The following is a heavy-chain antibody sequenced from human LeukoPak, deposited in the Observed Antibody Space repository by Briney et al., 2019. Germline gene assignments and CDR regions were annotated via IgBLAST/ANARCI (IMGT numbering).Heavy chain of an antibody. CDR1: GGSFSGYY. CDR3: ARRYAGYSGGWYGFDY. D-gene: IGHD6-19*01. CDR2: INHSGST. V-gene: IGHV4-34*01. J-gene: IGHJ4*02. Sequence: SETLSLTCAVYGGSFSGYYWSWIRQPPGKGLEWIGEINHSGSTNYNPSLKGRVTISVDTSKNQFSLKLSSVTAADTAVYYCARRYAGYSGGWYGFDYWGQGTLVTVSS.